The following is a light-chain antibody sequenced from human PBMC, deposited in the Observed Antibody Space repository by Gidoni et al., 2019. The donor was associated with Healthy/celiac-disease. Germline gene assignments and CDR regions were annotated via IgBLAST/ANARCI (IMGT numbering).Light chain of an antibody. J-gene: IGKJ1*01. CDR1: QSLLHSNGYNY. CDR2: LGS. CDR3: MQALQTAWT. V-gene: IGKV2-28*01. Sequence: IVMTQSPLSLPVTPGEPASISCRSSQSLLHSNGYNYLDWYLQKPGQSPQLLIYLGSNRAPGVPDRFSGSGSGTDFTLKISRVEAEDVGVYYCMQALQTAWTFGQGTKVEIK.